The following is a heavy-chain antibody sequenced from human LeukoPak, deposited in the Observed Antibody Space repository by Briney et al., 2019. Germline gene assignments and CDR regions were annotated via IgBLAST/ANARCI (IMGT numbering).Heavy chain of an antibody. D-gene: IGHD3-10*01. Sequence: GGSLRLSCAASGFTFSSYEMNRVRQAPGKGLEWVSYISDSGSPIYYADSVKGRFTISRDNAKNSLYLQMNSLRAEDTAVYYCARKPFYGSGIGHWGQGTLVTVSS. J-gene: IGHJ4*02. V-gene: IGHV3-48*03. CDR1: GFTFSSYE. CDR3: ARKPFYGSGIGH. CDR2: ISDSGSPI.